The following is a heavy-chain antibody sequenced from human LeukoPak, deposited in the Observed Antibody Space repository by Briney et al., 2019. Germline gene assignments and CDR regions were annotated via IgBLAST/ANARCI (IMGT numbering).Heavy chain of an antibody. CDR3: AKDIFGVAGWEFDY. Sequence: PGGSLRLSCAASGFTFSSYAMHWVRQAPGKGLEWVAVISYDGSNKYYADSVKGRFTISRDNSKNTLYLQMNSLRAEDTALYYCAKDIFGVAGWEFDYWGQGTLVTVSS. CDR1: GFTFSSYA. D-gene: IGHD6-19*01. J-gene: IGHJ4*02. V-gene: IGHV3-30-3*01. CDR2: ISYDGSNK.